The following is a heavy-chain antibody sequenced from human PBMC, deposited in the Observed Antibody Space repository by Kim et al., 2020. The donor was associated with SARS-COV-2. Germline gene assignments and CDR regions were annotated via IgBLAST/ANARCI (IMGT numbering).Heavy chain of an antibody. J-gene: IGHJ4*02. CDR1: GFTFNSHA. D-gene: IGHD1-26*01. V-gene: IGHV3-23*01. Sequence: GGSLRLSCAASGFTFNSHAMNWVRQAPGKGPEWVSAISGSGDRTYYGDSVKGRFTTSRDNSENTLHLQMNSLKAEDTAIYYCVKVGSGPLVGQDYFDNWGQGTLVTVSS. CDR3: VKVGSGPLVGQDYFDN. CDR2: ISGSGDRT.